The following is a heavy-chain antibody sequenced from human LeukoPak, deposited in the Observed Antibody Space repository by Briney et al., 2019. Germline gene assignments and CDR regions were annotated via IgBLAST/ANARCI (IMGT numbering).Heavy chain of an antibody. CDR1: GGTFSSYA. D-gene: IGHD2-2*01. V-gene: IGHV1-2*02. CDR3: ARDDCSSTTSCYMDV. CDR2: INPNSGGT. Sequence: ASVKVSCKASGGTFSSYAISWVRQAPGQGLEWMGWINPNSGGTNYAQKFQGRVTMTRDTSISTAYMELSRLRSDDTAVYYCARDDCSSTTSCYMDVWGKGTTVTVSS. J-gene: IGHJ6*03.